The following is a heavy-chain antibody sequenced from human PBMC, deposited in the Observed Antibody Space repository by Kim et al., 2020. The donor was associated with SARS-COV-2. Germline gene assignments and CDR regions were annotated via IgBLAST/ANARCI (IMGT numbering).Heavy chain of an antibody. CDR3: ARDADGVGGNFDY. D-gene: IGHD3-10*01. V-gene: IGHV4-31*02. Sequence: YQPSLKSRVTITTDTSKNQFSLKLSSGTAAGTAVYYCARDADGVGGNFDYWGQGTLVTVSS. J-gene: IGHJ4*02.